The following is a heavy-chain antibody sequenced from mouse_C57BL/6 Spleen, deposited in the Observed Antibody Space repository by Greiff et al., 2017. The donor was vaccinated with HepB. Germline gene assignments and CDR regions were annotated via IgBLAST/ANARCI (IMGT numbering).Heavy chain of an antibody. D-gene: IGHD2-2*01. J-gene: IGHJ3*01. CDR2: INPNNGGT. V-gene: IGHV1-22*01. Sequence: EVQLQQSGPELVKPGASVKMSCKASGYTFTDYNMHWVKQSHGKSLEWIGYINPNNGGTSYNQKFKGKATLTVNKSSSTAYMELRSLTSEDSEVYYCAREGVFYGYQAWFAYWGQGTLVTVAA. CDR3: AREGVFYGYQAWFAY. CDR1: GYTFTDYN.